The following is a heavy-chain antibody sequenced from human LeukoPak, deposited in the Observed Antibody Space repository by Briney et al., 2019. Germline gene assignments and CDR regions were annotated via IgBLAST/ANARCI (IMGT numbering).Heavy chain of an antibody. V-gene: IGHV3-30*18. CDR3: AKEGGYCSSTSCYGRGAYFDY. J-gene: IGHJ4*02. CDR1: GFTFSSYG. CDR2: ISYGGSNK. D-gene: IGHD2-2*03. Sequence: PGRSLRLSCAASGFTFSSYGMHWGRQAPGKGLEWVAVISYGGSNKYYADSVKGRFTISRDNSKNTLYLQMNSLRAEDTAVYYCAKEGGYCSSTSCYGRGAYFDYWGQGTLVTVSS.